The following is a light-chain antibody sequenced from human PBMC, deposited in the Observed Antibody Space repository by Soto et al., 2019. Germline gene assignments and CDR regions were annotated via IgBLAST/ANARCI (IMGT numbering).Light chain of an antibody. CDR1: QSVSSY. CDR2: DAS. V-gene: IGKV3-11*01. J-gene: IGKJ5*01. Sequence: IVLTPSPSTLSFSPGASATLSCRASQSVSSYLAWYQQKPGQAPRLLIYDASNRATGIPARFTGSGSGTDFNLTISTLEPEDFAVYYCQQRQYWPPITFGQGTRLEIK. CDR3: QQRQYWPPIT.